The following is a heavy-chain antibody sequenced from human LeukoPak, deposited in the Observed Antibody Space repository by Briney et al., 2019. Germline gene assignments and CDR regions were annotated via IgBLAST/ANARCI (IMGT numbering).Heavy chain of an antibody. D-gene: IGHD3-22*01. CDR1: GFTFSAST. CDR2: IRRKTNSYAT. Sequence: PGGSLRLSCAASGFTFSASTMHWVRQASGKGLEWVGHIRRKTNSYATAYAASVKGRFTISRDDLKNMAYLQMNSLETEDTAVYYCTRSYYDSSGYLVVADYWGQGTLVTVSS. J-gene: IGHJ4*02. CDR3: TRSYYDSSGYLVVADY. V-gene: IGHV3-73*01.